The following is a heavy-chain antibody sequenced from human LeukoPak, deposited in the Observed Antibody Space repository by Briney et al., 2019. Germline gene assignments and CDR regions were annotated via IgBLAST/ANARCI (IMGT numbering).Heavy chain of an antibody. Sequence: GASVKVSCKASGYTFTSYGISWVRQAPGQGLEWMGWISAYNGNTNYAQKLQGRVTMTTDTSTSTAYMELRSLRSDDTAVYYCAREVLRYFDWPLDYWGQGTLDTVSS. D-gene: IGHD3-9*01. CDR2: ISAYNGNT. V-gene: IGHV1-18*01. CDR1: GYTFTSYG. J-gene: IGHJ4*02. CDR3: AREVLRYFDWPLDY.